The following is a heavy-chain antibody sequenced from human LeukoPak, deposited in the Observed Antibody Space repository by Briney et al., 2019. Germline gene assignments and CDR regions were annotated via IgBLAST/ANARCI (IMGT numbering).Heavy chain of an antibody. J-gene: IGHJ4*02. D-gene: IGHD6-19*01. V-gene: IGHV4-61*05. Sequence: SETLSLTCAVSGGSISSSSFYWSWIRQPPGKGLEWIGYIYYSGSTNYNPSLKSRVTISVDTSQNQFSLKVSSVTAADTAVYYCARRHSSGWYYFDYWGQGTLVTVSS. CDR1: GGSISSSSFY. CDR3: ARRHSSGWYYFDY. CDR2: IYYSGST.